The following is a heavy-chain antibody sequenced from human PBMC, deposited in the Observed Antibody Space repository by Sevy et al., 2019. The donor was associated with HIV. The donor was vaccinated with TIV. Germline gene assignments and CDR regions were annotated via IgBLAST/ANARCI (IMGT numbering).Heavy chain of an antibody. D-gene: IGHD6-25*01. CDR2: IRYDGINK. V-gene: IGHV3-30*02. CDR1: GFRFNNFG. J-gene: IGHJ6*02. CDR3: AKGGSGGIDHYGMDV. Sequence: GGSLRLSCAASGFRFNNFGMYWVRQAPGKGLEGVAFIRYDGINKYYVDPVKGRSTISRDNSKDTLYLEMKSLRLEDTAIYYCAKGGSGGIDHYGMDVWGQGTTVTVSS.